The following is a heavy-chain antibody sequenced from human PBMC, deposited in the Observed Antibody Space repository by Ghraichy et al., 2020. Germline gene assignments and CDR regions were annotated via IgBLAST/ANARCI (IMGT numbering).Heavy chain of an antibody. CDR1: GGSISSYY. J-gene: IGHJ4*02. CDR3: ARGYYDILTGYGY. D-gene: IGHD3-9*01. CDR2: IYYSGST. Sequence: SETLSLTCTVSGGSISSYYWSWIRQPPGKGLEWIGYIYYSGSTNYNPSLKSRVTISVDTSKNQFSLKLSSVTAADTAVYYCARGYYDILTGYGYWGQGTLVTVSS. V-gene: IGHV4-59*01.